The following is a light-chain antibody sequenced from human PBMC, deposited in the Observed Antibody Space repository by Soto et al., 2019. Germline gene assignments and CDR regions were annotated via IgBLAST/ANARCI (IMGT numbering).Light chain of an antibody. CDR3: CSYAGSNNFPYV. J-gene: IGLJ1*01. CDR1: RSDVGGYNY. Sequence: QSALTQPPSASGSPGQSVTISCTGTRSDVGGYNYVSWYQQHPGKAPKLMIYEVSKRPSGVPDRFSGSKSGNTASLTVSGLQAEDEADYYCCSYAGSNNFPYVLGTGTKVTVL. CDR2: EVS. V-gene: IGLV2-8*01.